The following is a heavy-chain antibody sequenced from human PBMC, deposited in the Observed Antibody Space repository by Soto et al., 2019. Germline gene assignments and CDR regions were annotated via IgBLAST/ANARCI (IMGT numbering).Heavy chain of an antibody. CDR3: ARDFVVIAAAGTFYYYGMDV. D-gene: IGHD6-13*01. J-gene: IGHJ6*02. CDR2: ISSSSSTI. CDR1: GFTFSSYS. Sequence: GSLRLSCAASGFTFSSYSMNWVRQAPGKGLEWVSYISSSSSTIYYADSVKGRFTISRDNSKNTLYLQMNSLRAEDTAVYYCARDFVVIAAAGTFYYYGMDVWGQGTTVTVSS. V-gene: IGHV3-48*01.